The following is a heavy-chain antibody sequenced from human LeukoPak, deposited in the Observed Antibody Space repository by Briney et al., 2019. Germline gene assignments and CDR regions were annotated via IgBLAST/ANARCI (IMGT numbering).Heavy chain of an antibody. CDR2: ISAYNGNT. J-gene: IGHJ6*02. CDR1: GYTFATYG. V-gene: IGHV1-18*01. CDR3: ARGTGTTIDYYYYGMDV. Sequence: ASVKVSCTASGYTFATYGINWVRQAPGQGLEWMGWISAYNGNTNYAQKFQGRVTMTTDTSTSTAYMELRSLRSDDTAVYYCARGTGTTIDYYYYGMDVWGQGTTVTVSS. D-gene: IGHD1-1*01.